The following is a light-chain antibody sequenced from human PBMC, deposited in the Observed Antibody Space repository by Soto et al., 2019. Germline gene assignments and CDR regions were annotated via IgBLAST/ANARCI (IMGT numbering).Light chain of an antibody. CDR2: DVN. J-gene: IGLJ3*02. V-gene: IGLV2-11*01. Sequence: QSALTQPRSVSGSPGQSVTISCTGTSSDVGGYNYVSWYQQHPGKAPKIKNYDVNERPAGVPDRFSGSKSGNTASLTISGLQAEDEADYYCCSWAGNSLVFGGGTQLTVL. CDR3: CSWAGNSLV. CDR1: SSDVGGYNY.